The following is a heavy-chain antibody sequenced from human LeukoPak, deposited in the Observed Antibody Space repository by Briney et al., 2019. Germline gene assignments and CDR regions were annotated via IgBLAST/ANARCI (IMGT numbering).Heavy chain of an antibody. CDR3: AKDIRAGSRDGYTLFDY. CDR1: GFTFDDYA. D-gene: IGHD5-24*01. V-gene: IGHV3-43*02. Sequence: GGSLRLSCAASGFTFDDYAMHWVRQAPGKGLKWVSLISGDGGSTYYADSVKGRFTISRDNSKNSLYLQMNSLRTEDTALYYCAKDIRAGSRDGYTLFDYWGQGTLVTVSS. J-gene: IGHJ4*02. CDR2: ISGDGGST.